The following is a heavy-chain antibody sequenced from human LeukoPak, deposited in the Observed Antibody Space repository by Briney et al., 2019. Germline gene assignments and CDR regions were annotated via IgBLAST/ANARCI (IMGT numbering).Heavy chain of an antibody. D-gene: IGHD2-2*01. J-gene: IGHJ4*02. Sequence: ETLSLTCAVYGGSFSGYYWSWIRQPPGKGLEWIGEVNHSGGTNYNPYLKSRVTISADTSKNQFSLKLISVTAADTAVYYCARGSGLYCSSTSCPYNYWGQGTLVTVSS. CDR2: VNHSGGT. V-gene: IGHV4-34*01. CDR3: ARGSGLYCSSTSCPYNY. CDR1: GGSFSGYY.